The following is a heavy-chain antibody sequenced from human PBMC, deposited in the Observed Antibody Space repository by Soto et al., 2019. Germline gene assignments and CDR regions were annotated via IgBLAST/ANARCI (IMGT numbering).Heavy chain of an antibody. CDR2: ISASGGST. D-gene: IGHD4-17*01. Sequence: GSLRLSCAASGFPFSSYAMTWVRQAPGKGLEWVSGISASGGSTFYADFVKGRVTISRDNSKKMVHLQMDSLRAEDTAVYYCASSPPTDYGDYFDSWGQGTLVTVSS. CDR1: GFPFSSYA. J-gene: IGHJ4*02. V-gene: IGHV3-23*01. CDR3: ASSPPTDYGDYFDS.